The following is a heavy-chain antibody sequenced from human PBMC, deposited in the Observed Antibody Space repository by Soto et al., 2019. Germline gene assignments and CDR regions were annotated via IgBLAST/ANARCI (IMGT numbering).Heavy chain of an antibody. CDR1: ADTFNSHT. J-gene: IGHJ4*02. Sequence: QVHLVQSGAEVKKPGSSVNVSCEASADTFNSHTLSWVRQAPGHGLEWMGRTIPSLDMANYAQNFQGRVTITADKSTNTAYMELSSLRSEDTAIYYCERDVSLYGDFEQWGQGALVTVSS. V-gene: IGHV1-69*08. CDR2: TIPSLDMA. D-gene: IGHD4-17*01. CDR3: ERDVSLYGDFEQ.